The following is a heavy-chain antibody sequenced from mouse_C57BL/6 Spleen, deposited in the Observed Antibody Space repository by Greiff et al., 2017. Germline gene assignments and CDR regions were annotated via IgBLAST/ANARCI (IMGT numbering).Heavy chain of an antibody. J-gene: IGHJ3*01. CDR3: ARDGVFAY. CDR2: INPSSGYT. D-gene: IGHD2-3*01. CDR1: GFTFTSYT. Sequence: VQLQQSGAELARPGASVKMSCKASGFTFTSYTMHWVKQRPGQGLEWIGYINPSSGYTKYNQKFKDKATLTADKSSSTAYMQLSSLTSEDSAVYYCARDGVFAYWGQGTLVTVSA. V-gene: IGHV1-4*01.